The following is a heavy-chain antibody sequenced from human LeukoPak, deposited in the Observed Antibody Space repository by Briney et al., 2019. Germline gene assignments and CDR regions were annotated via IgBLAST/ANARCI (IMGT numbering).Heavy chain of an antibody. CDR3: ARSYGDYDWYFDL. D-gene: IGHD4-17*01. CDR2: ISSSGSTI. J-gene: IGHJ2*01. Sequence: GGSLRLSCATSGFTFSSYEMNWVRQAPGKGLEWVSCISSSGSTIYYADSVKGRFTISRDNAKNSLYLQMNSLRAEDTAVYYCARSYGDYDWYFDLWGRGTLVTVSS. V-gene: IGHV3-48*03. CDR1: GFTFSSYE.